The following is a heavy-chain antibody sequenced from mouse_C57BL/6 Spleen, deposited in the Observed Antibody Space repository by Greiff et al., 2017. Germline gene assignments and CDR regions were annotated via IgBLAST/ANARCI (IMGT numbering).Heavy chain of an antibody. CDR3: ARAYGSSYEAWFAY. V-gene: IGHV1-82*01. CDR1: GYAFSSSW. J-gene: IGHJ3*01. CDR2: IYPGDGDT. D-gene: IGHD1-1*01. Sequence: VQLQQSGPELVKPGASVKISCKASGYAFSSSWMNWVKQRPGKGLEWIGRIYPGDGDTNYNGKFKGKATLTADKSSSTAYMQLSSLTSEDSAVYFCARAYGSSYEAWFAYWGQGTLVTVSA.